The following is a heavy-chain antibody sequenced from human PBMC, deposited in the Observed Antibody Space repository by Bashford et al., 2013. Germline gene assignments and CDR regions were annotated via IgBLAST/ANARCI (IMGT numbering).Heavy chain of an antibody. CDR3: VKPVGYSFVD. V-gene: IGHV3-23*01. CDR2: ISGGGIST. Sequence: VRQAPGKGPEWVSAISGGGISTYYADSVKGRFTISRDKSKNTLYLQMNSLRVEDTAVYYCVKPVGYSFVDWGQGTLVTVSS. J-gene: IGHJ4*02. D-gene: IGHD5-18*01.